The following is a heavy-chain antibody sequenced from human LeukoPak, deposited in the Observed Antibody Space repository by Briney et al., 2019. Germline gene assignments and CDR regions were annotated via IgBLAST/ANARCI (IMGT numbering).Heavy chain of an antibody. Sequence: PSETLSLTCAASGGSISSSGYYWGWIRQPPGKGLEWIASINYSGTTYYNPSLKSRVTISEDRSKNQFSLKLSSVTAADTAVYYCARLRDGRWLLEYWGQGTLVTVSS. D-gene: IGHD5-24*01. CDR2: INYSGTT. J-gene: IGHJ4*02. CDR3: ARLRDGRWLLEY. V-gene: IGHV4-39*01. CDR1: GGSISSSGYY.